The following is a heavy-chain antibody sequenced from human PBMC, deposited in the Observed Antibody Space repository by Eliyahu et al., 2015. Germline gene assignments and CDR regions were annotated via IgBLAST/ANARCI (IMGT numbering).Heavy chain of an antibody. D-gene: IGHD2-2*01. CDR3: ARVKKGPLASTSCRACYYYYGMDV. J-gene: IGHJ6*02. V-gene: IGHV3-33*01. Sequence: QVQLVESGGGVVQPGRSLRLPCAXSGFTFXSXGXXXVRPAPGTGKGLEWVAVIWYDGSNKYYVDSVKGRFTISRDNSKNTLYLQMNSLRAEDTAVYYCARVKKGPLASTSCRACYYYYGMDVWGQGTTVTVSS. CDR2: IWYDGSNK. CDR1: GFTFXSXG.